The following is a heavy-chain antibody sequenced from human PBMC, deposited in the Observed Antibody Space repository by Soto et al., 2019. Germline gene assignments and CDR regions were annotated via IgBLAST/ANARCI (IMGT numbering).Heavy chain of an antibody. D-gene: IGHD3-10*01. CDR1: GYTLTELS. J-gene: IGHJ3*02. CDR2: FDPEDGET. Sequence: GASVKVSCKVSGYTLTELSMHWVRQAPGKGLEWMGGFDPEDGETIYAQKFQGRVTMTEDTSTDTAYMELSSLRSEDTAVYYCTTYYYGSGSPPPASYFILGYVFDIWGQGTMVTVSS. CDR3: TTYYYGSGSPPPASYFILGYVFDI. V-gene: IGHV1-24*01.